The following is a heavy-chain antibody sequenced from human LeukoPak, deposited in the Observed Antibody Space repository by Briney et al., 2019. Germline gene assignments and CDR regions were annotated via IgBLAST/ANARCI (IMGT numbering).Heavy chain of an antibody. CDR3: ARDTPGYGGDDFAL. J-gene: IGHJ4*02. CDR1: GFTFSSYA. D-gene: IGHD4-23*01. CDR2: IESDGSGK. Sequence: PGGSLRLSCAASGFTFSSYAFHWVRQAPGKGLEWVTFIESDGSGKYYADSVKGRFTVSRDNSRNTLYLHINSLRVEHTAISYCARDTPGYGGDDFALWGQGNLVTVSS. V-gene: IGHV3-30*02.